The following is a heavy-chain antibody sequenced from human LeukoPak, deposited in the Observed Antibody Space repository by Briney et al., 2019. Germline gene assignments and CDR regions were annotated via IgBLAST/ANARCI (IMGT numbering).Heavy chain of an antibody. V-gene: IGHV1-2*04. D-gene: IGHD6-19*01. J-gene: IGHJ4*02. CDR3: ARAGGASDSSGWYVFDY. CDR2: INPNSGGT. CDR1: GYTFTGYY. Sequence: ASVKVSCKASGYTFTGYYMHWVRQAPGQGLEWMGWINPNSGGTNYAQMFQGWVTMTRDTSISTAYMELSRLRSDDTAVYYCARAGGASDSSGWYVFDYWGQGTLATVSS.